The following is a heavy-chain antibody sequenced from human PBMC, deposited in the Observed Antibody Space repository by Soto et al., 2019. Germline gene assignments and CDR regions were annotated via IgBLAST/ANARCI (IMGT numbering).Heavy chain of an antibody. V-gene: IGHV3-48*02. J-gene: IGHJ6*02. D-gene: IGHD2-21*01. CDR2: ISYSSATI. Sequence: GGSLRLSCAASGFNFNFSSYSMNWVRQAPGKGLEWISYISYSSATIYYADSVEGRFTISRDNAKTSLFLQMSSLRDDDTAVYYCARIGAPGGAVNFYSYAMDVLGQGTTFTVSS. CDR3: ARIGAPGGAVNFYSYAMDV. CDR1: GFNFNFSSYS.